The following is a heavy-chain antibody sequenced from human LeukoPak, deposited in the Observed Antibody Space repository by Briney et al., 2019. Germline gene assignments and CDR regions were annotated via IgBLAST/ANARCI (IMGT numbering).Heavy chain of an antibody. V-gene: IGHV3-21*01. J-gene: IGHJ6*02. Sequence: PGGSLTLSCAASGFTVSRSYMSWVRQAPGKGLEWVSSISSSSSYIYYADSVKGRFTISRDNAKNSLYLQMNSLRAEDTAVYYCASGELGCMDVWGQGTTVTVSS. CDR3: ASGELGCMDV. CDR1: GFTVSRSY. D-gene: IGHD2-21*01. CDR2: ISSSSSYI.